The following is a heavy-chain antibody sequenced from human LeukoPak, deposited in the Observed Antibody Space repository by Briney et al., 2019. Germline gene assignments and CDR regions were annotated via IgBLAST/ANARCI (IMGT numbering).Heavy chain of an antibody. CDR2: IWYDGSNK. CDR3: ARDEGVPVNYRFDY. J-gene: IGHJ4*02. CDR1: GFTFSSYG. D-gene: IGHD3-16*02. Sequence: GRSLRLSCAASGFTFSSYGMHWVRQAPGKGLEWVAVIWYDGSNKYYADSVKGRFTISRDNSKNTLYLQMNSLRAEDTAVYYCARDEGVPVNYRFDYWGQGTLVSVSS. V-gene: IGHV3-33*01.